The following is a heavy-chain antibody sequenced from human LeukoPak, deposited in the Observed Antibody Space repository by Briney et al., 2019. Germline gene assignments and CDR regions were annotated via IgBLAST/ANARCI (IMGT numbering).Heavy chain of an antibody. D-gene: IGHD3-3*01. CDR1: GFTFSSYG. J-gene: IGHJ4*02. Sequence: GGSLRLSCAASGFTFSSYGMHWVRQAPGKGLEWVAVIWYDGSNKYYADSVKGRFTISRDNSKNTLYLQVNSLRAEDTAVYYCARDGRADNYDFYYFDYWGQGTLVTVSS. V-gene: IGHV3-33*01. CDR3: ARDGRADNYDFYYFDY. CDR2: IWYDGSNK.